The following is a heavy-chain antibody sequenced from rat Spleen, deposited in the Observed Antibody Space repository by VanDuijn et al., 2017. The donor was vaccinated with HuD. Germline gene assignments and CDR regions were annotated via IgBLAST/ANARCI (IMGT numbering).Heavy chain of an antibody. CDR1: GYSITSNY. CDR2: IDYSGRT. J-gene: IGHJ3*01. CDR3: TRGLSMSSTNYYYALFAY. V-gene: IGHV3-1*01. Sequence: EVQLQESGPGLVKPSQSLSLTCSVNGYSITSNYWGWIRKFPGNKMEWMGYIDYSGRTSYNPSLKSRISITRDTSKNQFFLQLNSVTTEDTATYYCTRGLSMSSTNYYYALFAYWGQGTLVTVSS. D-gene: IGHD1-6*01.